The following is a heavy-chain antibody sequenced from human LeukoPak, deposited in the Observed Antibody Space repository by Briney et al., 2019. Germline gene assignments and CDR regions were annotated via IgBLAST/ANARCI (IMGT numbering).Heavy chain of an antibody. V-gene: IGHV1-69*01. CDR1: GGTFSSYA. D-gene: IGHD6-6*01. J-gene: IGHJ4*02. CDR2: IIPIFGTA. CDR3: ARSYSSSSGGDY. Sequence: SVKVSCKASGGTFSSYAISWVRQAPGQGLEWMGGIIPIFGTANYAQKFQGRVTITADESTSTAYMELSSLRSEDTAVYYCARSYSSSSGGDYWGQGTLVTVSS.